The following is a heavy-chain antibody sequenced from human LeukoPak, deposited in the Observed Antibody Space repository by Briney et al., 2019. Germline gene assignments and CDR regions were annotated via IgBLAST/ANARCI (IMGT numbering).Heavy chain of an antibody. V-gene: IGHV4-61*02. D-gene: IGHD1-26*01. CDR1: GGSISSGSYY. CDR2: IYTSGST. CDR3: ACSGSYGGDAFDI. Sequence: PSETLSLTCTVSGGSISSGSYYWSWIRQPAGKGLEWIGRIYTSGSTNYNPSLKSRVTISVDTSKNQFSLKLSSVTAADTAVYYCACSGSYGGDAFDIWGQGTMVTVSS. J-gene: IGHJ3*02.